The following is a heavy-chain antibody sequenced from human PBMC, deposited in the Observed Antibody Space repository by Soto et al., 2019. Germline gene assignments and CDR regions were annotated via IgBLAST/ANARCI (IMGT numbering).Heavy chain of an antibody. V-gene: IGHV1-69*08. CDR2: IIPILGIA. D-gene: IGHD1-26*01. CDR3: ERDGHQIGSLPLFDY. CDR1: GGTFSSYT. Sequence: QVQLVQSGAEVKKPGSSVKVSCKASGGTFSSYTISWVRQAPGQGLEWMGRIIPILGIANYAQKFQGRVTITADKSTSTAYMELSSLRSEDTAVYYCERDGHQIGSLPLFDYWGQGTLVTVSS. J-gene: IGHJ4*02.